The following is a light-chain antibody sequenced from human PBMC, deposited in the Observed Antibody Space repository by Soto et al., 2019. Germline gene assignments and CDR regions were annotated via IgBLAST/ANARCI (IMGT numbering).Light chain of an antibody. CDR1: QGVGKY. CDR2: KAS. V-gene: IGKV1-5*03. CDR3: QQYYSYPWT. J-gene: IGKJ1*01. Sequence: DIQMTQSPSTLSASVGDRVTITCRASQGVGKYLAWYQQRPGKAPKGLISKASILESGAPSRFSGSGSGTEFTLTISSLQPEDFATYYCQQYYSYPWTFGRGTKV.